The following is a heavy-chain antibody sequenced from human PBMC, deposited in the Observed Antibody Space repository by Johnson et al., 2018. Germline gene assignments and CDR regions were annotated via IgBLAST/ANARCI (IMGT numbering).Heavy chain of an antibody. CDR3: INPRDNCRGDCRQH. Sequence: VQLVQSGGGLVKPGRSLSLSCTTSGFNFGDYAMSWFRQAPGKGLEWVGFIRSKTYGWTAEYAASVKGRFTISRDDSQGIAYLQMNSLETEDTAMYYCINPRDNCRGDCRQHWGQGALVTVSS. D-gene: IGHD2-21*02. J-gene: IGHJ1*01. CDR2: IRSKTYGWTA. V-gene: IGHV3-49*05. CDR1: GFNFGDYA.